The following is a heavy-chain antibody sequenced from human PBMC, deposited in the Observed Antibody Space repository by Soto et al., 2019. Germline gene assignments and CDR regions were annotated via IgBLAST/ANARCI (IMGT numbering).Heavy chain of an antibody. D-gene: IGHD3-10*01. CDR1: GGTFSSYT. Sequence: ASVKVSCKASGGTFSSYTISWVRQAPGQGLEWMGRIIPILGIANYAQKFQGRVTITADKSTSTAYMELSSLRSEDTAVYYCASHEVPSHLWFGVEQKGNWFDPWGQGTLVTVSS. V-gene: IGHV1-69*02. CDR3: ASHEVPSHLWFGVEQKGNWFDP. CDR2: IIPILGIA. J-gene: IGHJ5*02.